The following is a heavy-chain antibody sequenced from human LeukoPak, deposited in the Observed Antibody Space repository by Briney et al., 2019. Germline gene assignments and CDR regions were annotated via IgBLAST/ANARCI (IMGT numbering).Heavy chain of an antibody. CDR1: GFTFSSYG. J-gene: IGHJ6*03. CDR3: ARVLRYCSGGNCYSGGLGYMDV. D-gene: IGHD2-15*01. CDR2: ISRTSESI. V-gene: IGHV3-21*04. Sequence: PGGSLRLSCAASGFTFSSYGMSWVRQAPGKGLEWVSIISRTSESIFYADSVKGRFTISRDNSKNTLYLQMNSLRAEDTAVYYCARVLRYCSGGNCYSGGLGYMDVWGKGTTVTISS.